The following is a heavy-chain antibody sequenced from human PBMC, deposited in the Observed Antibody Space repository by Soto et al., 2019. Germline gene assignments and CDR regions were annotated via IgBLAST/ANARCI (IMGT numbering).Heavy chain of an antibody. Sequence: PGGSLRLSCAASGFIFDDFTMHWVRLFPGKGLQWVSYINWDGRIAMYADSVKGRFTISRDNTNNHLYLQMNSLRSDDTALYYCAKDEGAAVESPGDWGHGTLVTVSS. CDR2: INWDGRIA. CDR3: AKDEGAAVESPGD. V-gene: IGHV3-43*01. D-gene: IGHD6-13*01. J-gene: IGHJ4*01. CDR1: GFIFDDFT.